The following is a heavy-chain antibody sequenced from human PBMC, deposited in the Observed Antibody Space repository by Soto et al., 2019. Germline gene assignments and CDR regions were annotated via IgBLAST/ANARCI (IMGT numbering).Heavy chain of an antibody. CDR3: AKERGYYDSSGYPIYHFVH. D-gene: IGHD3-22*01. CDR1: GFIFSSYG. Sequence: GGSLRLSCAASGFIFSSYGMSWVRQAPGKGLEWVSSISGSGGTIDYADSVKGRFTMSRDNSKNTVYLQMSSLRAEDTAVYYCAKERGYYDSSGYPIYHFVHWGQGTLVTVSS. J-gene: IGHJ4*02. CDR2: ISGSGGTI. V-gene: IGHV3-23*01.